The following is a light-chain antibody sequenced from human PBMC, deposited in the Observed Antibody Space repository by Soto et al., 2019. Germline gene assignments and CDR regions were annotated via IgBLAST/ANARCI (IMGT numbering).Light chain of an antibody. CDR3: QQYGTSPNT. J-gene: IGKJ2*01. CDR2: GAS. Sequence: EIVLTQSPGTLSLSPGETATLSCRASQSVISNYLAWYQQKPGQAPCLLIYGASSRATGIPDRFSGSGSGTDFTLTISRLKPEDFALYYCQQYGTSPNTFGQGTKLESK. CDR1: QSVISNY. V-gene: IGKV3-20*01.